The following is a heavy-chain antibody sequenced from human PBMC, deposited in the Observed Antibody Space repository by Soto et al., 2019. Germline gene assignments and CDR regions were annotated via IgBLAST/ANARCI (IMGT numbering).Heavy chain of an antibody. CDR1: GGSISSSSYY. Sequence: PSETLSLTCTVSGGSISSSSYYWGWIRQPPGKGLEWIGSIYYSGSTYYNPSLKSRVTISVDTSKNQFSLKLSSVTAADTAVYYCARQGGYCSSTSCWSSYFDYWGQGTLVTVSS. J-gene: IGHJ4*02. V-gene: IGHV4-39*01. CDR2: IYYSGST. CDR3: ARQGGYCSSTSCWSSYFDY. D-gene: IGHD2-2*01.